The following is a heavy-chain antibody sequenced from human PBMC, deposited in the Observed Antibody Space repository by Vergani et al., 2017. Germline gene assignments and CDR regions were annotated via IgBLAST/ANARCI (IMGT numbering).Heavy chain of an antibody. Sequence: EVQLVESGGGLVQPGGSLRLSCAASGFTFSSYSMNWVRQAPGKGLEWVSYISSSISTIYYANSVKGRFTISRDNAKNSLYLQMNSLRAEDTAVYYCARAPTDILTGYMRGKGAFDIWGQGTMVTVSS. V-gene: IGHV3-48*01. D-gene: IGHD3-9*01. CDR1: GFTFSSYS. J-gene: IGHJ3*02. CDR2: ISSSISTI. CDR3: ARAPTDILTGYMRGKGAFDI.